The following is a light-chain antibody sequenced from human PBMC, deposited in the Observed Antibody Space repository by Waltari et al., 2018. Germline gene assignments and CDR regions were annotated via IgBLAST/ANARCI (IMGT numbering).Light chain of an antibody. CDR2: SAS. CDR3: QQLNSYPLT. J-gene: IGKJ4*01. V-gene: IGKV1-9*01. CDR1: QGISSY. Sequence: DIQLTQSPSFLSSSVGDRLTITCGASQGISSYLAWYQVRPGKAPKLLIYSASTLQSGVPSRFSGSGSGTDFTLTISSLQPEDFATYYCQQLNSYPLTFGGGTKLEIK.